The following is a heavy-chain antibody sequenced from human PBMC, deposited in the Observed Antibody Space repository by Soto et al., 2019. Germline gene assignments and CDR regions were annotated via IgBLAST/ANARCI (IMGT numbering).Heavy chain of an antibody. CDR2: IYYSGST. Sequence: SQPLSVTSSVSGGSISSGGYYWGWKRQPPGKGLEWIGSIYYSGSTYYNPSLKSRVTISVDTSKNQFSLKLSSVTAADTAVYYCARITHLYGPDPPFHYYYGMDVWGQGTTVTVSS. CDR1: GGSISSGGYY. J-gene: IGHJ6*02. V-gene: IGHV4-39*01. D-gene: IGHD3-10*01. CDR3: ARITHLYGPDPPFHYYYGMDV.